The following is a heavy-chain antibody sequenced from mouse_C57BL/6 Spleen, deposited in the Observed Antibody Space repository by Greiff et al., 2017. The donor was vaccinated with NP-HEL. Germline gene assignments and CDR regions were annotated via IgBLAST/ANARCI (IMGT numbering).Heavy chain of an antibody. J-gene: IGHJ4*01. D-gene: IGHD2-2*01. Sequence: QVQLQQPGAELVKPGASVKLSCKASGYTFTSYWMHWVKQRPGRGLEWIGRIDPNSGGTKYNEKFKSKATLTVDKPSSTAYMQLSSLTSEDSAVYYCAMGSSPFYYGYDEGAMDYWGQGTSVTVSS. CDR1: GYTFTSYW. CDR3: AMGSSPFYYGYDEGAMDY. CDR2: IDPNSGGT. V-gene: IGHV1-72*01.